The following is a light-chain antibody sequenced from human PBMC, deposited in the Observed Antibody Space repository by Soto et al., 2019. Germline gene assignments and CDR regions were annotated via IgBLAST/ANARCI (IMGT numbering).Light chain of an antibody. Sequence: EIVMTQSPATLSVSPGERATLSCRASQSVSSNLAWYQQKPGQAPRLLIYGASTRATGIPAKFSGSGSGTEFTLTISSLQSEDFGVYYCQQYNNWPRTFGRGTKVEIK. V-gene: IGKV3-15*01. CDR2: GAS. CDR3: QQYNNWPRT. CDR1: QSVSSN. J-gene: IGKJ1*01.